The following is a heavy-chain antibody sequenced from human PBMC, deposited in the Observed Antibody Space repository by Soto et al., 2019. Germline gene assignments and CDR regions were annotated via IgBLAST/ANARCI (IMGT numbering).Heavy chain of an antibody. CDR2: INDQGGSP. CDR3: AKDHCGGDCYSEPYFDS. V-gene: IGHV3-74*01. D-gene: IGHD2-21*02. J-gene: IGHJ4*02. Sequence: PGGSLRLSCAASGFTFSNYWMHWVRQAPGKGLVWISRINDQGGSPTYADSVNGRFTISRDNVKNTLYLQMSSLRAEDTAVYYCAKDHCGGDCYSEPYFDSWGQGTLVTVSS. CDR1: GFTFSNYW.